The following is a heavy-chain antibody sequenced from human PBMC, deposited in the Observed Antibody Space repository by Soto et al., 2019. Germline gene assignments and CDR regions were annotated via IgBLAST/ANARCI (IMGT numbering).Heavy chain of an antibody. CDR3: ARDRAYYDSSGYFDY. V-gene: IGHV1-69*13. D-gene: IGHD3-22*01. CDR1: GGTFSSYA. J-gene: IGHJ4*02. CDR2: IIPIFGTA. Sequence: SVKVSCKASGGTFSSYAISWVRQAPGQGLEWMGGIIPIFGTANYAQKFQGRVTITADESTSTAYMELSSLRSEDTAVYYCARDRAYYDSSGYFDYWGQGTLVTVSS.